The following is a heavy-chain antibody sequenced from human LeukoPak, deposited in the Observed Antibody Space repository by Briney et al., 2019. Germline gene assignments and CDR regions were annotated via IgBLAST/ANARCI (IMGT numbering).Heavy chain of an antibody. Sequence: ASVKVPCKASGYTFTGYYMHWVRQAPGQGLEWMGWINPNSGGTNLAQKFQGRVTMTRDTSISTAYMELSRLRSDDTAVYYCAREDFYGSGNYSPYFDYWGQGTLVTVSS. CDR3: AREDFYGSGNYSPYFDY. J-gene: IGHJ4*02. CDR1: GYTFTGYY. D-gene: IGHD3-10*01. V-gene: IGHV1-2*02. CDR2: INPNSGGT.